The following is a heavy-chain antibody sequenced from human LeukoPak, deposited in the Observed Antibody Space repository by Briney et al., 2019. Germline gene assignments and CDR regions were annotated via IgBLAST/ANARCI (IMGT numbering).Heavy chain of an antibody. J-gene: IGHJ4*02. Sequence: SETLSLTCTVSGGSISSSSYYWGWIRQPPGKGLEWIGSIYYSGSTYYNASLKSRVTIYIDTSKNQFSLNLSSVTAADTAVYNCAKSGGSGLIDYWGQGTLVTVSS. CDR1: GGSISSSSYY. CDR3: AKSGGSGLIDY. CDR2: IYYSGST. D-gene: IGHD1-26*01. V-gene: IGHV4-39*01.